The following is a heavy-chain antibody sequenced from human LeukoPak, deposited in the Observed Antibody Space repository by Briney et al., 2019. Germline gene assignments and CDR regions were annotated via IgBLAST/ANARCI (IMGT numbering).Heavy chain of an antibody. J-gene: IGHJ4*02. Sequence: GGSLRLSCAASEFSVGSNYMTWVRQAPGKGLEWVSLIYSGGSTYYADSVKGRFTISRDNSKNMLYLQMNSLRAEDTAVYYCAKPHFDYWGQGTLVTVSS. CDR1: EFSVGSNY. CDR3: AKPHFDY. V-gene: IGHV3-66*04. CDR2: IYSGGST.